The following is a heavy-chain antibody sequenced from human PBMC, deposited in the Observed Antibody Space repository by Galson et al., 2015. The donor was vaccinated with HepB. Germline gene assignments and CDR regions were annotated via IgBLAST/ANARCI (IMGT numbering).Heavy chain of an antibody. CDR3: ACDPLVVPAAIAAFDI. CDR1: GFTFSSYG. D-gene: IGHD2-2*01. CDR2: ISYDGSNK. V-gene: IGHV3-30*03. Sequence: SLRLSCAASGFTFSSYGMHWVRQAPGKGLEWVAVISYDGSNKYYADSVKGRFTISRDNSKNTLYLQMNSLRAEDTAVYYCACDPLVVPAAIAAFDIWGQGTMVTVSS. J-gene: IGHJ3*02.